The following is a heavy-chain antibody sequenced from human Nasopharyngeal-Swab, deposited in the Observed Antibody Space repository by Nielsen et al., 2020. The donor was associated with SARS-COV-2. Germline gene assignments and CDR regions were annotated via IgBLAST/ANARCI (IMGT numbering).Heavy chain of an antibody. Sequence: SETLSLTCTVSGGSVSSCSYYWSWIRQPPGKGLEWIGYIYYSGSTNYNPSLKSRVTISVDTSKNQFSLKLSSVTAADTAVYYCARDQLATTHGAYGMDVWGQGTTVTVSS. CDR3: ARDQLATTHGAYGMDV. CDR1: GGSVSSCSYY. V-gene: IGHV4-61*01. CDR2: IYYSGST. D-gene: IGHD5-24*01. J-gene: IGHJ6*02.